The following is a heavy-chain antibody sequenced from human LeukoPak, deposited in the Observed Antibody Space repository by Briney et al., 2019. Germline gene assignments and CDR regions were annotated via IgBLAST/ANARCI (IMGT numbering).Heavy chain of an antibody. D-gene: IGHD3-16*01. CDR1: GGSISSYY. V-gene: IGHV4-59*08. CDR3: ARHRPDYIPSGFAY. Sequence: PSETLSLTCTVSGGSISSYYWSWIRQPPGKGLEWIGYIYYSGSTNYNPSLKSRVTISVDTSKNQFSLKLSSVTAADTAVYYCARHRPDYIPSGFAYWGQGTLVTVSS. CDR2: IYYSGST. J-gene: IGHJ4*02.